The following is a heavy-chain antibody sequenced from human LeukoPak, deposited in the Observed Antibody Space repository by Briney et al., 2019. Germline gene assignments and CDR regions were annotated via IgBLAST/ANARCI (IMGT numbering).Heavy chain of an antibody. V-gene: IGHV5-51*01. J-gene: IGHJ4*02. CDR3: ARSPSNYDILTGPPFDY. CDR2: IYPGDSDT. D-gene: IGHD3-9*01. Sequence: GESLKISRKGSGYSFTGYWIGWVRQMPGKGLEWMGIIYPGDSDTRYSPSFQGQVTISADKSISTAYLQWSSLKASDTAMYYCARSPSNYDILTGPPFDYWGQGTLVTVSS. CDR1: GYSFTGYW.